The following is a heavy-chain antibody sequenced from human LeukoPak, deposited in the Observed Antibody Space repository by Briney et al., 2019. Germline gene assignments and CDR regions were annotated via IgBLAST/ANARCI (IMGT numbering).Heavy chain of an antibody. V-gene: IGHV3-7*01. CDR1: GFTFSSHW. J-gene: IGHJ4*02. CDR3: AREAQLAYYFDY. Sequence: AGGSLRLSCAASGFTFSSHWMSWVRQAPGKGLEWVANIKKDGSEKYYVDAVKGRFTISRDNAKTSLYLQMNSLRAEDTAVYYCAREAQLAYYFDYWGQGTLVTVSS. D-gene: IGHD6-13*01. CDR2: IKKDGSEK.